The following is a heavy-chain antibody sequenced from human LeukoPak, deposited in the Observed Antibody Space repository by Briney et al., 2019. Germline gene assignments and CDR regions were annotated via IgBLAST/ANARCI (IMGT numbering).Heavy chain of an antibody. D-gene: IGHD3-22*01. V-gene: IGHV4-59*11. J-gene: IGHJ4*02. CDR1: DGSLRTHH. CDR2: ISDSGST. Sequence: PSETLSLTCVDSDGSLRTHHWSWIRQSPGRGLEWIGYISDSGSTNYNPSLKSRVTISVDTSKNQFSLMLSSVTAADTAVYYCARGYDSSAYYPFNYWGQGTLVTVSS. CDR3: ARGYDSSAYYPFNY.